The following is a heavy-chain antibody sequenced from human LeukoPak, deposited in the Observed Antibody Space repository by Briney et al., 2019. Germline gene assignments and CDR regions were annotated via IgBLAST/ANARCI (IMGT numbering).Heavy chain of an antibody. Sequence: GGSLRLSCAASGFTFSSSGMYWVRQAPGKGLEWVALILYDGSNKYYADSVKGRFTISRDNSKNTLYLQMNNLRTEDTAVYYCRISAVVHLHNWGQGTLVTVSS. V-gene: IGHV3-30*03. CDR3: RISAVVHLHN. CDR1: GFTFSSSG. J-gene: IGHJ4*02. CDR2: ILYDGSNK. D-gene: IGHD6-13*01.